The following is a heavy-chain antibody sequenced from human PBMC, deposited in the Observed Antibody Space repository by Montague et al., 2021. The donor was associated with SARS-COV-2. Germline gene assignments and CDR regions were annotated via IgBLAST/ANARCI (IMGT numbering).Heavy chain of an antibody. D-gene: IGHD3-10*01. CDR3: AGGGLWLDL. CDR2: INSDGSST. Sequence: SLRLSCAASGFSISNYWMHWVRQAPGKGLVWVSRINSDGSSTGYADSVKGRFTISRDNAKNTLYLQMNSLRAEDTAVYFCAGGGLWLDLWGQGTLVTVSS. V-gene: IGHV3-74*01. CDR1: GFSISNYW. J-gene: IGHJ5*02.